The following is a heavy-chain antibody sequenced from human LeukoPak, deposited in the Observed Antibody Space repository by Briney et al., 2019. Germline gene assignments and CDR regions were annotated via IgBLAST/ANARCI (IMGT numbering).Heavy chain of an antibody. J-gene: IGHJ6*03. Sequence: SETLSLTCTVSGDSIRTYFWSWIRQPPGKGLEWIGYIYYSGSTHYNPSLKSRLTISVDTSKNQFSLSLSSVTAAGTAVYYCARHPGQYYYMDVWGKGTTVTV. CDR2: IYYSGST. V-gene: IGHV4-59*08. CDR1: GDSIRTYF. CDR3: ARHPGQYYYMDV.